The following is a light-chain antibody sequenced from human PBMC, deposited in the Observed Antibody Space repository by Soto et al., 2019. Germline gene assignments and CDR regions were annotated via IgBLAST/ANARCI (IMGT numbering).Light chain of an antibody. V-gene: IGKV3-20*01. Sequence: EIVLTQSPGTLSLSPGERATLSCRASHSVSRTYLAWYQLKPGKAPRLLIYGTSDRATGTPDRLSGSGSGTDFTLAIRRLEPEDYAVYYCQQFDDSVTFGQGTRLEIK. J-gene: IGKJ5*01. CDR2: GTS. CDR3: QQFDDSVT. CDR1: HSVSRTY.